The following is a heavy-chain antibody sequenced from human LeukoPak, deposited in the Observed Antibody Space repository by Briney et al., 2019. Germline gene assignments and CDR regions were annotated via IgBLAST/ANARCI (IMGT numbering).Heavy chain of an antibody. CDR3: AKGVEY. J-gene: IGHJ4*02. Sequence: PGGSLRLSCSASGFTFSRYVMHWVRQAPGKGLEYVSAISSNGGSTYYADSVKGRFTISRDNSKNTLYLQMNALRAEDTAVYYCAKGVEYWGQGTLVTVSS. CDR2: ISSNGGST. V-gene: IGHV3-64*04. CDR1: GFTFSRYV.